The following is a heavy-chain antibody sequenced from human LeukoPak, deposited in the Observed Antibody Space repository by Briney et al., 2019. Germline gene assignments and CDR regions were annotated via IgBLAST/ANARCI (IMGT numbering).Heavy chain of an antibody. J-gene: IGHJ1*01. Sequence: PGGSLRLSCAASGFTFSSYGMHWVRQAPSKGLEWVAVIWYDGSNENYADSVKGRFTISRDNSKNTLYLQMNSLRVEDTAVYYCAAFQRGDYGEYFQHWGPGTLVTVSS. CDR3: AAFQRGDYGEYFQH. CDR1: GFTFSSYG. D-gene: IGHD4-17*01. CDR2: IWYDGSNE. V-gene: IGHV3-33*01.